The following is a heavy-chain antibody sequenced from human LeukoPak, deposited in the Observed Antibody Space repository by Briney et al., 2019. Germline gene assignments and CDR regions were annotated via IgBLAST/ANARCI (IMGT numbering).Heavy chain of an antibody. CDR1: GFTFSSYA. D-gene: IGHD3-22*01. J-gene: IGHJ6*03. CDR3: AKGPSRLLATYYMDV. CDR2: ISGSGGST. Sequence: GGSLRLSCAASGFTFSSYAMSWVRQAPGKGLEWVSAISGSGGSTYYADSVKGRFTTSRDNSKNTLYLQMNSLRAEDTAVYYCAKGPSRLLATYYMDVWGKGTTVTVSS. V-gene: IGHV3-23*01.